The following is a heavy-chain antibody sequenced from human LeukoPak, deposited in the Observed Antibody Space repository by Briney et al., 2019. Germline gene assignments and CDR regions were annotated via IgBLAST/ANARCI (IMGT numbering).Heavy chain of an antibody. Sequence: GGSLRLSCAASGFTFSSYAMSWVRQAPGKGLEWVSAISGSGGSTYYADSVKGRFTISSDNSKTMLFLHMNSLRAEDTAIYYCARQPYFYYYLDVWGQGTLVTVSS. CDR3: ARQPYFYYYLDV. CDR2: ISGSGGST. J-gene: IGHJ4*02. V-gene: IGHV3-23*01. CDR1: GFTFSSYA. D-gene: IGHD1-26*01.